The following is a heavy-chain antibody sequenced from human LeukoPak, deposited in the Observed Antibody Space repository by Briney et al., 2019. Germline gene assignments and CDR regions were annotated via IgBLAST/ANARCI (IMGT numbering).Heavy chain of an antibody. CDR1: GSTFTSYD. D-gene: IGHD2-21*02. CDR2: INPSGDST. Sequence: ASVKASYKAFGSTFTSYDMNWVRQAPEHQLECLGIINPSGDSTSSPQTLPARVTMTRDTSTSTVYMELSSMRSEDTAVYYCASVLYCGADCYSGRYFFDYWGQGTLVTVSS. CDR3: ASVLYCGADCYSGRYFFDY. J-gene: IGHJ4*02. V-gene: IGHV1-46*01.